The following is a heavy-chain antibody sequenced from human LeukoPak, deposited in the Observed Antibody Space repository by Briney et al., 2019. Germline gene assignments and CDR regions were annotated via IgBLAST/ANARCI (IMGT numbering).Heavy chain of an antibody. CDR2: INPSGGST. Sequence: ASVKVSCKASGYTFTSYYMHWVRQAPGQGLEWMGIINPSGGSTSYAQKFQGRVTMTRDTSASTVYMELSSLRSEDTAVYYCARELTYYYGSGSSQGIDYWGQGTLVTVSS. CDR1: GYTFTSYY. V-gene: IGHV1-46*01. D-gene: IGHD3-10*01. J-gene: IGHJ4*02. CDR3: ARELTYYYGSGSSQGIDY.